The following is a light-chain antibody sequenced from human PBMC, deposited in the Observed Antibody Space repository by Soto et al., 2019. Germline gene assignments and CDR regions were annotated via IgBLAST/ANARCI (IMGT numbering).Light chain of an antibody. J-gene: IGLJ2*01. V-gene: IGLV1-40*01. CDR3: QSYDSSLSAVV. CDR1: SSNIGAGFN. Sequence: QSVLTQPPSVSGAPGQRVTISCTGTSSNIGAGFNVHWYQQFPGTAPKLLIYSNSNRPSGVPDRFSGSKSGTSASLAITGLQPEDEADYHCQSYDSSLSAVVFGGGTKLTVL. CDR2: SNS.